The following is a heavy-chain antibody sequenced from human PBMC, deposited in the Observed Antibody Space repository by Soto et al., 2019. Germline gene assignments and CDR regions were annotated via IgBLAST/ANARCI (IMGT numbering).Heavy chain of an antibody. Sequence: GGSLRLSCVASGFTFSNYAMNWVRQAPGKGLEWVAVISYDGSNKYYADSVKGRITISRDNSRNTLYLQMDNLRAEDTAMYYCARDLGNNYGSFAYWGQGTLVTVSS. J-gene: IGHJ4*02. V-gene: IGHV3-30-3*01. CDR2: ISYDGSNK. D-gene: IGHD4-17*01. CDR3: ARDLGNNYGSFAY. CDR1: GFTFSNYA.